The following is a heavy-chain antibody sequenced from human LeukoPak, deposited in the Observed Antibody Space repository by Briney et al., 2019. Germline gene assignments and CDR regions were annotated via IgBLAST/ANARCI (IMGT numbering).Heavy chain of an antibody. V-gene: IGHV1-69*13. CDR3: ARDEYSSSSWFDP. J-gene: IGHJ5*02. Sequence: SVTVSCKASGGTFSSYAISWVRQAPGQGLEWMGGIIPIFGTANYAQKFQGRVTITADDSTSTAYMELSSLRSEDTAVYYCARDEYSSSSWFDPWGQGTLVTVSS. CDR2: IIPIFGTA. CDR1: GGTFSSYA. D-gene: IGHD6-6*01.